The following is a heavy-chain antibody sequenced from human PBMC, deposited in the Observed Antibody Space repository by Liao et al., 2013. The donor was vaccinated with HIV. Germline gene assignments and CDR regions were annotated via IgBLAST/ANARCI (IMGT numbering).Heavy chain of an antibody. CDR2: IYRSGTT. V-gene: IGHV4-39*07. CDR1: GGSIRSSTYY. D-gene: IGHD3-22*01. J-gene: IGHJ2*01. Sequence: QLQLRESGPGLVKPSETLSLNCSVSGGSIRSSTYYWGWIRQPPGKGLEWIGSIYRSGTTYHNPSLKSRVTISVATSKNQFSLKLSSVTAADTAVYYCAREGYYDSSGYYWYFDLWGRGTLVTVSS. CDR3: AREGYYDSSGYYWYFDL.